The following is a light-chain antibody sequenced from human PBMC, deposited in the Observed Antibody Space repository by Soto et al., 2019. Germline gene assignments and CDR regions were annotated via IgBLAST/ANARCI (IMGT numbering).Light chain of an antibody. J-gene: IGLJ1*01. V-gene: IGLV1-40*01. CDR3: AAWDDSLPGYV. CDR2: GNS. CDR1: TSNIGADYD. Sequence: QSVLTQPPSVSGAPGQRVTISCTGSTSNIGADYDVHWYQHLPGTAPKLLIYGNSNRPSEVPARLSASQSGASASLAISGLRSEDEGDYYCAAWDDSLPGYVFGTGTKVTVL.